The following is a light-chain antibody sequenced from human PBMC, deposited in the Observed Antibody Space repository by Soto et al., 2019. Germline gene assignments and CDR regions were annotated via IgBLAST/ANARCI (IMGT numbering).Light chain of an antibody. CDR1: QSVRRN. Sequence: EIVRTQSPPTLFVSQGERATLSSRASQSVRRNLAGYQQKPGQAPRLLIYGASTRATGIPARFSGSGSGTEFTLTISSLQSEDFAVYSCQHYNNWPPLTFGGGTKVEIK. V-gene: IGKV3-15*01. CDR3: QHYNNWPPLT. J-gene: IGKJ4*01. CDR2: GAS.